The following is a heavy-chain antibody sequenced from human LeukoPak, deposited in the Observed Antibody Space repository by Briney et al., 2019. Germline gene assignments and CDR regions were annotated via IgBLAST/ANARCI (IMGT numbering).Heavy chain of an antibody. CDR2: MNQDGSEI. CDR3: ARRLKYDTTYFDY. V-gene: IGHV3-7*03. CDR1: GFTFSRYW. J-gene: IGHJ4*02. D-gene: IGHD1-14*01. Sequence: PGGSLRLSCVGSGFTFSRYWLNWVRQAPGKGLEWVANMNQDGSEIYYLDSVKGRFTISRDNAKSSVYLQMNSLRADDTAVYYCARRLKYDTTYFDYWGQGTLVTVSS.